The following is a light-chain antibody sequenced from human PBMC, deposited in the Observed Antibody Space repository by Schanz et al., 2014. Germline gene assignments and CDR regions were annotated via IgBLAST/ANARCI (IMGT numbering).Light chain of an antibody. CDR1: SSDVGGYNY. Sequence: QSALTQPASVSGSPGQSITISCTGTSSDVGGYNYVSWYQHHPGKAPKLMIYDVSNRPSGVSNRFSGSKSGNTASLTISGLQAEDEADYYCSSYTSSRTSDVVFGGGTKLTVL. CDR3: SSYTSSRTSDVV. J-gene: IGLJ2*01. V-gene: IGLV2-14*03. CDR2: DVS.